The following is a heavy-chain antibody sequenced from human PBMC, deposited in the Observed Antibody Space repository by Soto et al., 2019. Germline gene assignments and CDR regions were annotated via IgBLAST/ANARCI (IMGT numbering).Heavy chain of an antibody. D-gene: IGHD3-9*01. CDR3: ATSYDTGFDP. V-gene: IGHV1-18*04. Sequence: QLQLVQSAAEVKKPGASVRVSCKAYGYPFIKYGISWIRQAPEQGLEWMGWIKVDSGYTNYAQKFQGRVTMTADTSSDTAFMELMSLRIDDTAVYFCATSYDTGFDPWGQGTLVSVSS. CDR1: GYPFIKYG. CDR2: IKVDSGYT. J-gene: IGHJ5*02.